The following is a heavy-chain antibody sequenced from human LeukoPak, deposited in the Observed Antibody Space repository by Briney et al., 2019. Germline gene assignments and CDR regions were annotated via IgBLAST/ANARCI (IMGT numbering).Heavy chain of an antibody. V-gene: IGHV4-39*07. CDR2: IYYSGST. J-gene: IGHJ4*02. D-gene: IGHD6-19*01. Sequence: PSETLSLTCTVSGGSISSSSYYWGWIRQPPGKGLEWIGSIYYSGSTNYNPSLKSRVTISVDTSKNQFSLKLSSVTAADTAVYYCASGGGYSSGPSPRILTDWGQGTLVTVSS. CDR1: GGSISSSSYY. CDR3: ASGGGYSSGPSPRILTD.